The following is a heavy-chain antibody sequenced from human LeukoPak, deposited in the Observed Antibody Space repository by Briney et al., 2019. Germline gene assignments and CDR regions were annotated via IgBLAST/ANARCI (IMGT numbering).Heavy chain of an antibody. Sequence: GASVKVSCKVSGYTLTELSMHWVRQAPGKGLEWMGGFDPEDGETIYAQKFQGRVTMTEDTSTDTAYMELSSLRSEDTAVYYCATVWYYYGSGSSPGVIHWFDPWGQETLVTVSS. V-gene: IGHV1-24*01. CDR3: ATVWYYYGSGSSPGVIHWFDP. D-gene: IGHD3-10*01. CDR2: FDPEDGET. J-gene: IGHJ5*02. CDR1: GYTLTELS.